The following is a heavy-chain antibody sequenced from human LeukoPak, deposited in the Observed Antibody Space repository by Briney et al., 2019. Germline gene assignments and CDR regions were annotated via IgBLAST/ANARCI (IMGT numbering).Heavy chain of an antibody. D-gene: IGHD3-10*01. Sequence: SETLSLTCTVSGGSISSYYWSWIRQPPGKGLEWIGYIYYSGSTNYNPSLKSRATMSVDTSKNQFSLNLSSVTAADTAVYYCARGDYSASGGYYFDSWGQGTLVTVSS. J-gene: IGHJ4*02. CDR1: GGSISSYY. CDR2: IYYSGST. CDR3: ARGDYSASGGYYFDS. V-gene: IGHV4-59*01.